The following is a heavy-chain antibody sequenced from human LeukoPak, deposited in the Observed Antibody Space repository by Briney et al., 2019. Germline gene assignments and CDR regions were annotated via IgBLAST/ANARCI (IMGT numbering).Heavy chain of an antibody. V-gene: IGHV4-39*07. CDR3: ARGRAVAGYYYYYYMDV. CDR2: IYYSGST. CDR1: GGSISSSSYY. J-gene: IGHJ6*03. Sequence: KPSETLSLTCTVSGGSISSSSYYWGWIRQPPGKGLEWIGSIYYSGSTYYNPSLKSRVTISVDTSKNQFSLKLSSVTAADTAVYYCARGRAVAGYYYYYYMDVWGKGTTVTVSS. D-gene: IGHD6-19*01.